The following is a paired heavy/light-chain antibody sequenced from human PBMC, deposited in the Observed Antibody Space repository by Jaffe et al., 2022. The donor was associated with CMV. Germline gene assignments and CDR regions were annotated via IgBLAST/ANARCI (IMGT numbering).Light chain of an antibody. CDR1: SSDVGGYNY. V-gene: IGLV2-11*01. CDR2: DVS. CDR3: CSYAGSYTFG. J-gene: IGLJ2*01. Sequence: QSALTQPRSVSGSPGQSVTISCTGTSSDVGGYNYVSWYQQHPGKAPKLMIYDVSKRPSGVPDRFSGSKSGNTASLTISGLQAEDEADYYCCSYAGSYTFGFGGGTKLTVL.
Heavy chain of an antibody. CDR3: ARLAGPKVRGYSYGQGNYFDY. V-gene: IGHV4-34*01. J-gene: IGHJ4*02. Sequence: QVQLQQWGAGLLKPSETLSLTCAVYGGSFSGYYWSWIRQPPGKGLEWIGEINHSGSTNYNPSLKSRVTISVDTSKNQFSLKLSSVTAADTAVYYCARLAGPKVRGYSYGQGNYFDYWGQGTLVTVSS. CDR1: GGSFSGYY. D-gene: IGHD5-18*01. CDR2: INHSGST.